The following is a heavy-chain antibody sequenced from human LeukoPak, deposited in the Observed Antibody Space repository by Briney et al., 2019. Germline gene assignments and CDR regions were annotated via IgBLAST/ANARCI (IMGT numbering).Heavy chain of an antibody. V-gene: IGHV3-30*04. J-gene: IGHJ4*02. CDR1: GFTFSTYT. CDR3: ARIRTAYCGTTKCREFDH. D-gene: IGHD2-21*01. Sequence: GGSLRLSCAASGFTFSTYTMHWDRQAPGKGLEWVAVILYDGSIKQYAESVKGRFTISRDNSKNTLDLQMNSLGVADTAVYHCARIRTAYCGTTKCREFDHWGPGTLVAVSS. CDR2: ILYDGSIK.